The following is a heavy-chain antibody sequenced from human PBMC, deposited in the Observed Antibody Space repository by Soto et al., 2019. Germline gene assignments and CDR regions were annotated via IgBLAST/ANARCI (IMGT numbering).Heavy chain of an antibody. CDR1: GFTFSGSA. Sequence: GGPLRLSCAASGFTFSGSAMHWVRQASGKGLEWVGRIRSKANSYATAYAASVKGRFTISRDDSKNTAYLQMNSLKTEDTAVYYCTSIINWYFDLWGRGTLVTVSS. CDR2: IRSKANSYAT. CDR3: TSIINWYFDL. V-gene: IGHV3-73*01. J-gene: IGHJ2*01.